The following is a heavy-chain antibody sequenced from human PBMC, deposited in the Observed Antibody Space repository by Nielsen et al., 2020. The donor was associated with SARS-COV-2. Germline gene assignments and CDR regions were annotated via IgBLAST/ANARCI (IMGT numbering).Heavy chain of an antibody. J-gene: IGHJ3*02. CDR1: GYTFTSYI. CDR3: ARDQTSVTLFGLMISYDAFDI. D-gene: IGHD3-3*01. V-gene: IGHV1-3*01. CDR2: INAGNGKT. Sequence: ASVKVSCKASGYTFTSYIIHWVRQAPRQRLEWTGWINAGNGKTEFSQKFQGRVTITRDTSASTVYMELSSLRSEDTAVYYCARDQTSVTLFGLMISYDAFDIWGRGTTVTVSS.